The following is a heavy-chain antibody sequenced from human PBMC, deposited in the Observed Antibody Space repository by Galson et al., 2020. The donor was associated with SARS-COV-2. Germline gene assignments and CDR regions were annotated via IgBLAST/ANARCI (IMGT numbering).Heavy chain of an antibody. V-gene: IGHV3-23*01. CDR1: GFTFSSYA. J-gene: IGHJ6*02. CDR2: ISGSGDTT. D-gene: IGHD6-13*01. Sequence: GSLKLSCAAYGFTFSSYAMNWVRQAPGEGLEWVSAISGSGDTTHYAGSVKGRFTISRDNSKNTLYMQMNSVRAEDTAVYYCAKRLYSSSQSETRGMDVWGQGATVTVSS. CDR3: AKRLYSSSQSETRGMDV.